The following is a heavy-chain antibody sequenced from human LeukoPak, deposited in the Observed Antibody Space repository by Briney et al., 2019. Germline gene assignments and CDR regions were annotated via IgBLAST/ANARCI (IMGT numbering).Heavy chain of an antibody. V-gene: IGHV3-74*01. Sequence: GGSLRLSSAASGFTFSSYWMYWVRQAPGKGLVWVSRINSDGSSTIYADSVKGRCSISRDNAKNSLSLQTNSLRAEDTAVYYCARGLGTTVTNEYYYDSSGYYDGGLDYWGQGTLVTVSS. CDR3: ARGLGTTVTNEYYYDSSGYYDGGLDY. CDR1: GFTFSSYW. J-gene: IGHJ4*02. D-gene: IGHD3-22*01. CDR2: INSDGSST.